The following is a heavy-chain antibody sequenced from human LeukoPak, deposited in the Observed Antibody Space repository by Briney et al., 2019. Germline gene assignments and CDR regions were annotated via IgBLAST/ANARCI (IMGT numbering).Heavy chain of an antibody. J-gene: IGHJ4*02. Sequence: SETLSLTCAVYGGSFSGYYWSWIRQPPGKGLEWIGEINHSGNTNYNPSLKSRVTISVDTSKNQFSLKLSSVTAADTAVYYCARDDGDYKSIYFDYWGQGTLVTVSS. CDR1: GGSFSGYY. V-gene: IGHV4-34*01. CDR3: ARDDGDYKSIYFDY. D-gene: IGHD4-17*01. CDR2: INHSGNT.